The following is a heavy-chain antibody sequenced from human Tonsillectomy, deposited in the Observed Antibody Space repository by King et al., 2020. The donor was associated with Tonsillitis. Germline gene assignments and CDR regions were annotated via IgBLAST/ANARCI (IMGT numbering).Heavy chain of an antibody. CDR2: ISYDGSNK. CDR3: AKDTGDYSSGYKRGDTFDV. V-gene: IGHV3-30*18. Sequence: VQLVESGGGVVQPGRSLRLSCAASGFSFNSFGMHWVRQAPGKGLEWVAIISYDGSNKYYADSVKGRFTISRYNSNNTLYLQMKSLRPEDTAVYYCAKDTGDYSSGYKRGDTFDVWGQGTVVTVSS. D-gene: IGHD3-22*01. J-gene: IGHJ3*01. CDR1: GFSFNSFG.